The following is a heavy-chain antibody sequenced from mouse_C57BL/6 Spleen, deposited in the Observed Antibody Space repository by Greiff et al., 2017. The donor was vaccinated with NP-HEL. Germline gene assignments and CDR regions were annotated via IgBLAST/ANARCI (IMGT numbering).Heavy chain of an antibody. CDR3: ARTPYYDYVYAMDY. CDR2: IWSDGST. Sequence: VHLVESGPGLVAPSQSLSITCTVSGFSLTSYGVHWVRQPPGKGLEWLVVIWSDGSTTYNSALKSRLSISKDNSKSQVFLKMNSLQTDDTAMYYCARTPYYDYVYAMDYWGQGTSVTVSS. J-gene: IGHJ4*01. V-gene: IGHV2-6*03. CDR1: GFSLTSYG. D-gene: IGHD2-4*01.